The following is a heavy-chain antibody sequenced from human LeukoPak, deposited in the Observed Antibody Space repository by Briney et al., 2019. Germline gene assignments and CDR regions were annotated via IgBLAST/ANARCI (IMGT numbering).Heavy chain of an antibody. J-gene: IGHJ4*02. CDR2: ICSGGST. D-gene: IGHD3-22*01. CDR3: ARARTHYDSSGYYFDY. Sequence: SETLSLTCTVSGGSIGSSPCYWGWIRRPPGKGLEWFGTICSGGSTYYNPSLKSRVTISVDTSKNQFSLKLSSVTAADTAVYYCARARTHYDSSGYYFDYWGQGTLVTVSS. CDR1: GGSIGSSPCY. V-gene: IGHV4-39*07.